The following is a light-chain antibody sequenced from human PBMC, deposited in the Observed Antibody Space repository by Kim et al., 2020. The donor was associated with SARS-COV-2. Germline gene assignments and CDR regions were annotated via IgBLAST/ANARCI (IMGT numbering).Light chain of an antibody. V-gene: IGKV1-27*01. J-gene: IGKJ3*01. Sequence: GDRVTSTWRASQDSRNALAWCQQKPGKVPELLIYAASTLQSGVPCRFSGSGSGPDFTLTISSLQPEEVETYYCQNYDSAPFTFGPGAKMDI. CDR2: AAS. CDR1: QDSRNA. CDR3: QNYDSAPFT.